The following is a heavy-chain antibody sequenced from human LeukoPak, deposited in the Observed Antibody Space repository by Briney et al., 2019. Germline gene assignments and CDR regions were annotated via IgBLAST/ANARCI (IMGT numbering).Heavy chain of an antibody. J-gene: IGHJ6*02. V-gene: IGHV3-74*01. CDR2: INSDGSST. CDR1: GFTFSSYW. D-gene: IGHD3-10*01. CDR3: AREDITMVLGVMDGYYYYGMDV. Sequence: GGSLRLSCAASGFTFSSYWMHWVRQAPGKGLVWVSRINSDGSSTSYADSVKGRFTISRDNAKNTLYLQMNSLRAEDTAVYYCAREDITMVLGVMDGYYYYGMDVWVQGTTVTVSS.